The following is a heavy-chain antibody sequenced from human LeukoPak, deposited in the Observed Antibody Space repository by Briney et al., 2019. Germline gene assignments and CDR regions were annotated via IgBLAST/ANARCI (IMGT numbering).Heavy chain of an antibody. CDR2: IFPADSDT. CDR3: AIGGDSTTSCYRCFNY. V-gene: IGHV5-51*01. CDR1: GYRLINYW. D-gene: IGHD2-2*01. Sequence: GESLTISCKGSGYRLINYWIGCVRQMPGKGLEWMGIIFPADSDTRHSPSFQSQATLSADTSISTAYLQWSSLEASDTAMYYCAIGGDSTTSCYRCFNYWGEGTLVSVSS. J-gene: IGHJ4*02.